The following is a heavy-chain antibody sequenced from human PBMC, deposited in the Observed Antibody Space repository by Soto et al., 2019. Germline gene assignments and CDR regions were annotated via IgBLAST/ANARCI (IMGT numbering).Heavy chain of an antibody. CDR2: IGLGSSPK. CDR1: GFTFRDYA. J-gene: IGHJ4*02. Sequence: SLRLSCAASGFTFRDYAMNWVRQAPGKGLEWVSYIGLGSSPKYYADSVEGRFTISRDNSKNTLSLQMNSLRVEDSAVYYCVPRKGDPFSWGPGSLVTGSS. V-gene: IGHV3-48*04. D-gene: IGHD3-16*01. CDR3: VPRKGDPFS.